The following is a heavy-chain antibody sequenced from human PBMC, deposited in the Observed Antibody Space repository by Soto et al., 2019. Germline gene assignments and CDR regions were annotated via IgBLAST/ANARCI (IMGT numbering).Heavy chain of an antibody. Sequence: PGGSLRLSCAASGFTFSSYAMSWVRQAPGKGLEWVSAISGSGGSTYYADSVKGRFTISRDNSKNTLYLQMNSLRAEDTAVYYCANAEYYVLRYFDWLSPNYGMDVWGQGTTVTSP. CDR3: ANAEYYVLRYFDWLSPNYGMDV. CDR1: GFTFSSYA. CDR2: ISGSGGST. V-gene: IGHV3-23*01. D-gene: IGHD3-9*01. J-gene: IGHJ6*02.